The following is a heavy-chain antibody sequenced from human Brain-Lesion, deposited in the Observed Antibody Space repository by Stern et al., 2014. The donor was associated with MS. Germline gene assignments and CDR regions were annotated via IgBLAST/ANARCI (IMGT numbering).Heavy chain of an antibody. CDR1: GGSISSSSYY. D-gene: IGHD3-10*01. Sequence: QVQLQESGPGLVKPSETLSLTCTVSGGSISSSSYYWGWIRQPPGKGLEWIGSIYYRGSTYYNPSLKSRVNISMDTSKHQFSLRLSSVTAADTAVYFCAKLWLGELPESPFDYWGQGTLVTVSS. V-gene: IGHV4-39*01. J-gene: IGHJ4*02. CDR2: IYYRGST. CDR3: AKLWLGELPESPFDY.